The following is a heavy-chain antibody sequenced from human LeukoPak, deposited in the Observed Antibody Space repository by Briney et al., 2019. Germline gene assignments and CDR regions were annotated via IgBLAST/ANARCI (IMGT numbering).Heavy chain of an antibody. CDR3: AKEGFNGGNSFDY. CDR1: GFTFSSYG. J-gene: IGHJ4*02. Sequence: PGGSLRLSCAASGFTFSSYGMHWVRQAPGKGLEWVAVISYDGSNKYYADSVKGRFTISRDNSKNTLYLQMNSLRAEDTAVYYCAKEGFNGGNSFDYWGRGTLVTVSS. V-gene: IGHV3-30*18. CDR2: ISYDGSNK. D-gene: IGHD4-23*01.